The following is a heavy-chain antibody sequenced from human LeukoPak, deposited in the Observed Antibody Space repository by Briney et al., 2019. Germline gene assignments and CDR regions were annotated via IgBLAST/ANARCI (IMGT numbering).Heavy chain of an antibody. D-gene: IGHD1-1*01. CDR1: GFTFSSYA. Sequence: GGSLRLSCAASGFTFSSYAMSWVRQAPGKGLEYVSGISSNGGSSFYADSVKGRFTISRDNSKNTLYLQMSSLRAEDTAVYYCVKITSVTGGDCWGQGTRLTVSS. CDR2: ISSNGGSS. V-gene: IGHV3-64D*09. J-gene: IGHJ4*02. CDR3: VKITSVTGGDC.